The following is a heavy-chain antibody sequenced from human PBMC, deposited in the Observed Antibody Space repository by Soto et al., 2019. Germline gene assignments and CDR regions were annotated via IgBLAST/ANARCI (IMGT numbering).Heavy chain of an antibody. V-gene: IGHV4-38-2*02. D-gene: IGHD1-20*01. CDR1: GYSISSGYY. CDR3: AREQYNWKI. Sequence: PSETLSLTCAVSGYSISSGYYWGWIRQPPGKGLEWLGTTYYGASSYYNPSLRSRITILLDASTNQVSLRLTSVTAADTAVYFCAREQYNWKIWGQGTLVTVSS. J-gene: IGHJ4*02. CDR2: TYYGASS.